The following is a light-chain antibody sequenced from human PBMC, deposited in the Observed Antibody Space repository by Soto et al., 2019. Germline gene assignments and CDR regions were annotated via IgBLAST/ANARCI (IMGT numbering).Light chain of an antibody. CDR2: GAS. Sequence: EIVKTQSPATLSVSPGERATLSCRASQSISSYLAWYQQKPGQAPRLLIYGASTRATDIPARFSGGGSGTEFTLTINSLQSEDVAVYYCHQVNDWPRGTFGQGTKVEVK. CDR3: HQVNDWPRGT. CDR1: QSISSY. V-gene: IGKV3-15*01. J-gene: IGKJ1*01.